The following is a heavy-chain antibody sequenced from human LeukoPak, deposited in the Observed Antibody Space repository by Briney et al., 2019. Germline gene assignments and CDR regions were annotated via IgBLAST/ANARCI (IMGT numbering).Heavy chain of an antibody. Sequence: GGSLRLSCAASGFTFSDYYMTWIRQAPGKGLEWVSYISRSGNTIYYADSLKGRFTISRDNAKTSLYLQMNSLRAEDTAVYYCARGYYYDTSGYGSIFDYWGQGTLVTVS. J-gene: IGHJ4*02. V-gene: IGHV3-11*01. D-gene: IGHD3-22*01. CDR1: GFTFSDYY. CDR2: ISRSGNTI. CDR3: ARGYYYDTSGYGSIFDY.